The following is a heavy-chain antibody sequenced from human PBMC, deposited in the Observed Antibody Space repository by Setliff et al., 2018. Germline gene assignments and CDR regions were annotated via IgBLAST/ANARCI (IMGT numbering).Heavy chain of an antibody. V-gene: IGHV1-3*01. D-gene: IGHD3-3*01. CDR1: GYTSTSYA. J-gene: IGHJ4*02. CDR2: INAGNGNT. Sequence: ASVKVSCKASGYTSTSYAMHWVRQAPGQRLEWMGWINAGNGNTKYSQKFQGRVTITRDTSASTAYMELSSLRSEDTAVYYCARSPPTSTYYDFWSGYSYYFDYWGQGTLVTVSS. CDR3: ARSPPTSTYYDFWSGYSYYFDY.